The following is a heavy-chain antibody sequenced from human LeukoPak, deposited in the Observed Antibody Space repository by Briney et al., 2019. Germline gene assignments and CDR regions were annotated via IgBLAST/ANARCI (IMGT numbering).Heavy chain of an antibody. CDR2: ISYDGSNK. CDR3: ARSYSTAAAVVGN. Sequence: PGGSLRLSCAASGFTFSSYGMHWVRQAPGKGLEWVAVISYDGSNKYYADSVKGRFTISRDNSKNTLYLQMNSLRADDTAVYYCARSYSTAAAVVGNWGQGTMVTVSS. V-gene: IGHV3-30*03. CDR1: GFTFSSYG. D-gene: IGHD6-13*01. J-gene: IGHJ3*01.